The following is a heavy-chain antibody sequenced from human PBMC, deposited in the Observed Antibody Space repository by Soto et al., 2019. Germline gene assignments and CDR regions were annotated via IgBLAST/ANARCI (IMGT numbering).Heavy chain of an antibody. D-gene: IGHD2-15*01. CDR2: IHYSGIT. J-gene: IGHJ5*02. CDR1: GVSISSYY. V-gene: IGHV4-59*01. CDR3: ARVLFGRLAWFDP. Sequence: SETLSLTGTVFGVSISSYYLICIRQPPGKGLEWFGYIHYSGITNXXXSHKXRVTXXXXXXNXQXSXKXXPFTGPXTARXYCARVLFGRLAWFDPGGQGTLVTVSS.